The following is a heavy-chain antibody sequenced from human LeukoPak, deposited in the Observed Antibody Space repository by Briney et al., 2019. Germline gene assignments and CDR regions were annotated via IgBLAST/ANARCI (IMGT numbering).Heavy chain of an antibody. Sequence: GGSLRLSCEASGFIFSTSWMYWVRQAPGKGLEWVADINPDGSVLYYVDSVKGRFTISRDNARNTLYLQMNSLRDEDTAMYYCARDTTYGAADTWGQGTVVTVTS. D-gene: IGHD4-17*01. CDR3: ARDTTYGAADT. J-gene: IGHJ3*02. CDR1: GFIFSTSW. V-gene: IGHV3-7*05. CDR2: INPDGSVL.